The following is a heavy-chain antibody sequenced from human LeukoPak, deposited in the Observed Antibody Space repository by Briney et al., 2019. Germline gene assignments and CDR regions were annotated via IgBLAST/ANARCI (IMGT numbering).Heavy chain of an antibody. Sequence: ASVKVSCKASGYTFTSYGISWVRQAPGQGLEWMGWSSAYNGNTNYAQKLQGRVTMTTDTYTSTAYMELRSLRSDDTAVYYCARESSGYYYGTWGQGTLVTVSS. CDR2: SSAYNGNT. J-gene: IGHJ5*02. V-gene: IGHV1-18*01. D-gene: IGHD3-22*01. CDR3: ARESSGYYYGT. CDR1: GYTFTSYG.